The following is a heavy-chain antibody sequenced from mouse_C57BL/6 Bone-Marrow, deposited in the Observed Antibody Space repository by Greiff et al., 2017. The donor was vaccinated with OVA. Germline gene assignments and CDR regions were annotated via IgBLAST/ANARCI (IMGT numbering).Heavy chain of an antibody. CDR3: AYYYDGSSYGYFDV. CDR1: GYAFSSSW. D-gene: IGHD1-1*01. CDR2: IYPGDGDT. V-gene: IGHV1-82*01. Sequence: VQLQQSGPELVKPGASVKISCKASGYAFSSSWMHWVKQRPGKGLEWIGRIYPGDGDTNYNGKFKGKATLTADKSSSTAYMQLSSLTSEDSAVYFCAYYYDGSSYGYFDVWGTGTTVTVSS. J-gene: IGHJ1*03.